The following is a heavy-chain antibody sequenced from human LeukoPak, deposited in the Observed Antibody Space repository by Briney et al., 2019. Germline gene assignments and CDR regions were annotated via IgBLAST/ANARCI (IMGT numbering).Heavy chain of an antibody. CDR1: GGSISSSSYY. J-gene: IGHJ6*03. CDR3: EISGKNLDAYYYYYYMDV. Sequence: PSETLSLTCTVSGGSISSSSYYWGWIRQPPGKGLEWIGSIYYSGSTYYNPSLKSRVTISVDTSKNQFSLKLSSVTAADTAVYYCEISGKNLDAYYYYYYMDVWGKGTTVTVSS. D-gene: IGHD1-1*01. CDR2: IYYSGST. V-gene: IGHV4-39*07.